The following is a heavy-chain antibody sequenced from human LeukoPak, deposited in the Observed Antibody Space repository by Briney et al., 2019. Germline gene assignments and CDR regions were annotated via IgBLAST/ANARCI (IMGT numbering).Heavy chain of an antibody. CDR2: INPSGGST. CDR1: GYTFSTYP. CDR3: ARVGLYYYDSSGYFDY. V-gene: IGHV1-46*01. J-gene: IGHJ4*02. Sequence: ASVKVSCKASGYTFSTYPINWVRQAPGQGLEWMGIINPSGGSTSYAQKFQGRVTMTRDTSTSTVYMELSSLRSEDTAVYYCARVGLYYYDSSGYFDYWGQGTLVTVSS. D-gene: IGHD3-22*01.